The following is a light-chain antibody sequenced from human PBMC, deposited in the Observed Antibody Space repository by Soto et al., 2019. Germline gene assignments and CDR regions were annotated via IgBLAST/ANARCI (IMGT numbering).Light chain of an antibody. CDR3: GSYTSSNTLV. CDR2: EVT. CDR1: SSDVGGYNY. V-gene: IGLV2-14*03. J-gene: IGLJ1*01. Sequence: ALTQPASVSGSPGQSITISCTGTSSDVGGYNYVSWYQQHPGKAPKLLIYEVTYRPSGVSNRISGSKSGNTASLTISGLQAEDEADYFCGSYTSSNTLVFGTGTKVTVL.